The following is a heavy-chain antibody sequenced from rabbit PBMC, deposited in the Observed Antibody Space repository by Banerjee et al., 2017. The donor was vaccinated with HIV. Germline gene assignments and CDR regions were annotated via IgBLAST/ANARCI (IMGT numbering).Heavy chain of an antibody. J-gene: IGHJ4*01. Sequence: QSVEESGGDLVKPGGTLTLTCTASGFSLSSNAMSWVRQAPGKGLEWIACINTGSGRTYYASWAKGRFTISKTSSTTVTLQMTSLTAADTATYFCARGYAGYASYGYAEGCYFNLWGQGTLVTVS. CDR3: ARGYAGYASYGYAEGCYFNL. CDR1: GFSLSSNA. D-gene: IGHD6-1*01. CDR2: INTGSGRT. V-gene: IGHV1S40*01.